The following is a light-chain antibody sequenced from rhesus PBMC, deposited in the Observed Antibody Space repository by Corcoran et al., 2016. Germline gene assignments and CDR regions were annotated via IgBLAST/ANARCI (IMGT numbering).Light chain of an antibody. CDR2: KAS. CDR3: QQYYTSPWT. J-gene: IGKJ1*01. V-gene: IGKV1-22*01. CDR1: QSFSGR. Sequence: IQMTQSPSSLSASVGDTFTITLRSIQSFSGRVAWYQQKPEKAPKLLIDKASTFQSGVPLRFSGSGSGTDFTLTINNLQSEDLATFCCQQYYTSPWTFGQGTKVEIK.